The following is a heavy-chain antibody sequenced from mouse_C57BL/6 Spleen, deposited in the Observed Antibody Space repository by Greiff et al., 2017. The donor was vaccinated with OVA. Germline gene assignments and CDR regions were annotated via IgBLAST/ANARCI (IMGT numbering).Heavy chain of an antibody. V-gene: IGHV5-17*01. Sequence: EVKLMESGGGLVKPGGSLKLSCAASGFTFSDYGMHWVRQAPEKGLEWVAYISSGSSTIYYADTVKGRFTISRDNAKNTLFLQMTSLRSEDTAMYYCARRAYDYEAWFAYWGQGTLVTVSA. D-gene: IGHD2-4*01. CDR1: GFTFSDYG. J-gene: IGHJ3*01. CDR3: ARRAYDYEAWFAY. CDR2: ISSGSSTI.